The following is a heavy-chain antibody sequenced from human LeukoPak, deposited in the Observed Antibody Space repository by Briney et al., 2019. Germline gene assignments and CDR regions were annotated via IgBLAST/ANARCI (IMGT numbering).Heavy chain of an antibody. CDR1: GYTLTELS. CDR3: ATARVNSVGNVWFDP. Sequence: GASVKVSCKVSGYTLTELSMHWVRQAPGKGLEWMGGFDPEDGETIYAQMFQGRVTMTEDTSTDTAYMELSSLRSEDTAVYYCATARVNSVGNVWFDPWGQGTLVTVSS. CDR2: FDPEDGET. D-gene: IGHD3-10*01. V-gene: IGHV1-24*01. J-gene: IGHJ5*02.